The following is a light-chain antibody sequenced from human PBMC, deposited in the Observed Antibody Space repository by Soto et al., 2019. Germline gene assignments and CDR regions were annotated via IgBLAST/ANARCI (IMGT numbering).Light chain of an antibody. V-gene: IGKV3-20*01. CDR3: QQYGTSPWT. J-gene: IGKJ1*01. Sequence: EIVLTQSPGTLSLSPGERATLSCRASQSVGNNYLAWYQQKPGQAPRLLIFAASSRATGIPDRFSGSGSGSDFTLTISRLEPEDFAVYYCQQYGTSPWTFGQGTKVEIK. CDR1: QSVGNNY. CDR2: AAS.